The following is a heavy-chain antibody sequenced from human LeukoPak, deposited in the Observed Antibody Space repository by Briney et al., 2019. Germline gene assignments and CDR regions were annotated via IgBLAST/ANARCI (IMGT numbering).Heavy chain of an antibody. Sequence: SETLSLTCTVSGGSISSYYWSWIRQPPGKGLEWIGYIYYSGSTNYNPSLKSRVTISVDTSKNQFSLKLSSVTAADTAVYYCASSLGPSYYYYMDVWGKGTTVTVSS. CDR2: IYYSGST. J-gene: IGHJ6*03. CDR1: GGSISSYY. D-gene: IGHD5/OR15-5a*01. CDR3: ASSLGPSYYYYMDV. V-gene: IGHV4-59*01.